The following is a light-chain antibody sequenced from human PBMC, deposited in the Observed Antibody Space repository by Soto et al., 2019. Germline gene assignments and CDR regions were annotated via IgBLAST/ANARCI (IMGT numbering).Light chain of an antibody. J-gene: IGKJ2*01. CDR1: QSISSY. CDR2: AAS. V-gene: IGKV1-39*01. Sequence: DIQTTQSPSSLSASVGDRVTITCRASQSISSYLNWYQQKPGKAPKLLIYAASSLQSGVPSRFSGSGSGTDFTLTISSLQPEDFATYDCQQSYSTPYTFGQGTKLEIK. CDR3: QQSYSTPYT.